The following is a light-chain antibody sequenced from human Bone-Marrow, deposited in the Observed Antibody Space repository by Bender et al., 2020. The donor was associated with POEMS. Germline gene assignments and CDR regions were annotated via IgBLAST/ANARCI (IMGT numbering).Light chain of an antibody. CDR2: QDN. CDR1: KLGNKF. CDR3: QAWDSSVV. Sequence: SYELTQPPSVSVSPGQTASIPCSGDKLGNKFTYWYQQKPGQSPLLVIFQDNKRPLGIPERFSGSNSGNTTTLTISGTQALDEADYYCQAWDSSVVFGGGTKLTVL. J-gene: IGLJ3*02. V-gene: IGLV3-1*01.